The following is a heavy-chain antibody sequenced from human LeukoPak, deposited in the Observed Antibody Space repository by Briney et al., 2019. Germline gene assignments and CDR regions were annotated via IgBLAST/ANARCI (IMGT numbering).Heavy chain of an antibody. D-gene: IGHD3-22*01. CDR1: GGSISSSSDF. Sequence: SETLSLTCTVSGGSISSSSDFWGWIRQPPGKGLEWIGSIYYSGSTYYNPSLKSRVTISVDTSKNQFSLRLSSATAADTAVYYCARVPYYYDSSDSGFDIWGQGTMVTVSS. CDR3: ARVPYYYDSSDSGFDI. J-gene: IGHJ3*02. V-gene: IGHV4-39*01. CDR2: IYYSGST.